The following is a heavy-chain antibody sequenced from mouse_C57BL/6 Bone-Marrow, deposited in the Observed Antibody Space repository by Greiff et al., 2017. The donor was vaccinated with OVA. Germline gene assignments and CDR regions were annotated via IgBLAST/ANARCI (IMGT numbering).Heavy chain of an antibody. CDR3: SSGGYYFDY. J-gene: IGHJ2*01. CDR2: INPGGGGT. CDR1: GYAFTNYL. V-gene: IGHV1-54*01. Sequence: QVQLQQSGAELVRPGTSVKVSCTASGYAFTNYLIEWVKQRPGQGLEWIGVINPGGGGTNYNETFKGKGTLTADKSSSTAYMQLRSLTAEDSAVDFYSSGGYYFDYWGQGTTLTVSS. D-gene: IGHD1-1*02.